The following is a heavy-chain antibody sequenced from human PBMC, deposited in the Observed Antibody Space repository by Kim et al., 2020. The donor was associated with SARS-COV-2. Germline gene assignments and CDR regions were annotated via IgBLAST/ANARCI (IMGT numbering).Heavy chain of an antibody. CDR2: VYHSGNT. CDR3: VRHLNVGAMPDAFAV. CDR1: GGSMSDYY. D-gene: IGHD1-26*01. Sequence: SETLSLTCTVSGGSMSDYYWSWIRQPPGKGLGWIGFVYHSGNTNYNPSLRSRVTISVDTSRNQFFLKLSSVGAADTAVYYCVRHLNVGAMPDAFAVWGQG. V-gene: IGHV4-59*08. J-gene: IGHJ3*01.